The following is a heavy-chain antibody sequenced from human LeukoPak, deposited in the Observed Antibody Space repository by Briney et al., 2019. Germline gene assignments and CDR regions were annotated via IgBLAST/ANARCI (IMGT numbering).Heavy chain of an antibody. V-gene: IGHV1-2*06. J-gene: IGHJ3*02. CDR1: GYTFIGYY. Sequence: ASVKVSCKASGYTFIGYYIHWVRQAPGQGLEWMGRINPNSGGTNYAQRFQGRVTMTRDTSINTAYMELSRLRSDDTAVYYCATLGGITGTTNAFDIWGQGTMVTVSS. D-gene: IGHD1-7*01. CDR3: ATLGGITGTTNAFDI. CDR2: INPNSGGT.